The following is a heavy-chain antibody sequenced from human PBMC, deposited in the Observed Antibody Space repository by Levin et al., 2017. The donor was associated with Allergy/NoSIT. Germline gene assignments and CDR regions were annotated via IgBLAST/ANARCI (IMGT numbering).Heavy chain of an antibody. CDR3: AGGAGWLVEY. V-gene: IGHV3-7*01. CDR1: GDSISNYW. Sequence: AGGSLRLSCAASGDSISNYWMTWVRQAPGKGLEWVANIKQDGSEKYYVASVKGRFTITRDNAKNSVDLQMSGLRAEDTAVYYCAGGAGWLVEYWGQGALVTVSS. CDR2: IKQDGSEK. D-gene: IGHD6-19*01. J-gene: IGHJ4*02.